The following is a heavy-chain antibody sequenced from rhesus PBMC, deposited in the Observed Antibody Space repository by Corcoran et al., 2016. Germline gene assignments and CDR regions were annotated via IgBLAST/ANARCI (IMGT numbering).Heavy chain of an antibody. CDR3: ARGSWIYWYFDL. Sequence: QLQLQESGPGLVKPSETLSLTCAVSGGSISGYWWSWIRQPPGKGLGWIGRIDSSGSPDYNPSLRRRVTISRDTSKNQFSLKLSSVTAAATAVYYCARGSWIYWYFDLWGPGTPITISS. CDR1: GGSISGYW. J-gene: IGHJ2*01. CDR2: IDSSGSP. D-gene: IGHD1-38*01. V-gene: IGHV4-160*01.